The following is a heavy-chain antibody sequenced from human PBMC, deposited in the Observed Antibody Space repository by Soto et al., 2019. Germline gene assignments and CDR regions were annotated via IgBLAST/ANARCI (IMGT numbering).Heavy chain of an antibody. V-gene: IGHV3-33*01. D-gene: IGHD6-19*01. CDR2: IWYDGSNK. Sequence: RLSCAASGFTFSSYGMHWVRQAPGKGLEWVAVIWYDGSNKYYADSVKGRFTISRDNSKNTLYLQMNSLRAEDTAVYYCARDRGWYAAFDIWGQGTMVTVSS. CDR1: GFTFSSYG. J-gene: IGHJ3*02. CDR3: ARDRGWYAAFDI.